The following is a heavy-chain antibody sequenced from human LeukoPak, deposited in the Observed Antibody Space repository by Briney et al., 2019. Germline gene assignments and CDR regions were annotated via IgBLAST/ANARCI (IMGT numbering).Heavy chain of an antibody. CDR1: GFIFSNYV. V-gene: IGHV3-30*18. Sequence: GGSLRLSCAASGFIFSNYVMHWVRQAPGKGLEWVAVISYDGSNKYYTDSVKSRFTISRDNSKNTLYLQMNSLRIEDTALYYCAKDGVEWGRGTLVTVSS. CDR3: AKDGVE. D-gene: IGHD3-16*01. CDR2: ISYDGSNK. J-gene: IGHJ4*02.